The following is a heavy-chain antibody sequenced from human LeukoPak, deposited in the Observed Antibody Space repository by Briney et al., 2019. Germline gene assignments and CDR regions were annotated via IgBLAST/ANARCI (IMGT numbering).Heavy chain of an antibody. J-gene: IGHJ5*02. V-gene: IGHV1-58*01. CDR3: ARGGNYFRFDP. CDR1: GFTFTSSA. D-gene: IGHD1-26*01. Sequence: ASVKVSCKASGFTFTSSAVQWARQARGQRLEWIGWIVVGSGNTNYAQKLQGRVTMTTDTSTATAYMELRSLRSDDTAVYYCARGGNYFRFDPWGQGTLVTVSS. CDR2: IVVGSGNT.